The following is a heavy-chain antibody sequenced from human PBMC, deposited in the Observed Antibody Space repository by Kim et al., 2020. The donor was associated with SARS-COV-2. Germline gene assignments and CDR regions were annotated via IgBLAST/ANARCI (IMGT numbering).Heavy chain of an antibody. D-gene: IGHD7-27*01. CDR2: IRERVNNYAT. J-gene: IGHJ4*02. CDR1: GFTFRGSG. V-gene: IGHV3-73*01. CDR3: AALIGDTEYY. Sequence: GGSLRLSCVGSGFTFRGSGLHWVRQASGKGLEWLGRIRERVNNYATLYAASVKDRLTISRDDSKSTAYLQMNSLKSEDTAVYFCAALIGDTEYYWGQGTLVTVSS.